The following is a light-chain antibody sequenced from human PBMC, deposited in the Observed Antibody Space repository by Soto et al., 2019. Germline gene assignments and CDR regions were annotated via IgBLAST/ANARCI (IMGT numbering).Light chain of an antibody. J-gene: IGLJ2*01. Sequence: QSVLTQPPSASGTPGQRVTFSCSGSSSNIGSNYVYWYQQLPGTAPKLLIYRNNQRPSGVPDRFSGSKSGTSASLAISGLRSEDEADYYCAAWDDSWGVVFGGGTKVTVL. CDR2: RNN. V-gene: IGLV1-47*01. CDR3: AAWDDSWGVV. CDR1: SSNIGSNY.